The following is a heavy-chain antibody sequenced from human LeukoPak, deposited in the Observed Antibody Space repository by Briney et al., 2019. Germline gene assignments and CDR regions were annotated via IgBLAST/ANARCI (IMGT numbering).Heavy chain of an antibody. CDR2: VRNDGFDT. CDR1: GLTFTNHG. D-gene: IGHD4-23*01. J-gene: IGHJ4*02. CDR3: ARDRGKDYFGD. V-gene: IGHV3-30*02. Sequence: GGSLRLSCVTSGLTFTNHGFHWLRQAAGKGLEWVAFVRNDGFDTYHSNSVKGRFSISRDDSEDTVYLQMNSLRAEDTALYYCARDRGKDYFGDWGQGTQVTVSS.